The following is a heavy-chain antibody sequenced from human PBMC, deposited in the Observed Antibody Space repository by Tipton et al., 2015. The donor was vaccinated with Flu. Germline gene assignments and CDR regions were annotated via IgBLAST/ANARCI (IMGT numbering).Heavy chain of an antibody. V-gene: IGHV3-23*01. CDR3: AKGLGYCSSTTCYRPEDY. D-gene: IGHD2-2*01. Sequence: SLRLSCAASGFTFTNYAMSWVRQTPGKGLEWVSAIGDPGGGSFYADSVKGRFTISRDNSKNTLYLQMNSLRAEDTAVYYCAKGLGYCSSTTCYRPEDYWGQGALVTVSS. CDR1: GFTFTNYA. CDR2: IGDPGGGS. J-gene: IGHJ4*02.